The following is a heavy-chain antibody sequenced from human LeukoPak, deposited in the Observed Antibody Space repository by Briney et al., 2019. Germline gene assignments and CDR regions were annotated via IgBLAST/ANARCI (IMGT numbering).Heavy chain of an antibody. CDR2: INSDGSTT. Sequence: PGGSLRLSCAASGFTFSSYWMHWVRQAPGTGLVWVSRINSDGSTTTYADSVKGRFTISRDNAKNTLYLQMNSLRAEDTAVYYCARAGTGFDYWGQGTLVTVSS. V-gene: IGHV3-74*01. CDR1: GFTFSSYW. J-gene: IGHJ4*02. CDR3: ARAGTGFDY. D-gene: IGHD3-10*01.